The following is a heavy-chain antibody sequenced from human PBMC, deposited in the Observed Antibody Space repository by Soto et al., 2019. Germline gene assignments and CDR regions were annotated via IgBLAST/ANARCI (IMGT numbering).Heavy chain of an antibody. V-gene: IGHV5-51*01. CDR3: ARHWPQQPLDP. J-gene: IGHJ5*02. CDR2: IYPDDSDT. D-gene: IGHD6-13*01. Sequence: GESLKISGKGVGYSFTSYWMVWVRQMPGEGLEWMGIIYPDDSDTRYNPSFQGHVTISADKSISTAYLQWSSLKASDTAMYYCARHWPQQPLDPWGQGTLVTVSS. CDR1: GYSFTSYW.